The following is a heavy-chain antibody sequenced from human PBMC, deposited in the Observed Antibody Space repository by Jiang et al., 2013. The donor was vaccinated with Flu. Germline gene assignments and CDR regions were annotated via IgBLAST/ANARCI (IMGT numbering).Heavy chain of an antibody. CDR1: GGSISSYY. V-gene: IGHV4-59*01. CDR2: IYYCGST. Sequence: GPGLVKPSETLSLTCTVSGGSISSYYWSWIRQPPGRGLEWIGYIYYCGSTNYNPSLKSRVTISVDTSKNQFSLKLSSVTAADTAVYYCARLLYSSGFYFDYWGQGTLVTVSS. D-gene: IGHD6-25*01. CDR3: ARLLYSSGFYFDY. J-gene: IGHJ4*02.